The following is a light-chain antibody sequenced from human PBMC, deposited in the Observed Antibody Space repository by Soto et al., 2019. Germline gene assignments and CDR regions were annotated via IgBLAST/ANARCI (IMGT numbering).Light chain of an antibody. CDR3: SSYTSSSTLV. Sequence: LTQPASVSGSPGQSITISCTGTSSDVGGYNSVSWYQQHPGKAPKLMIYDVSNRPSGVSNRFSGSKSGNTASLTISGLQAEDEADYYCSSYTSSSTLVFGTGTKVTVL. CDR1: SSDVGGYNS. V-gene: IGLV2-14*01. CDR2: DVS. J-gene: IGLJ1*01.